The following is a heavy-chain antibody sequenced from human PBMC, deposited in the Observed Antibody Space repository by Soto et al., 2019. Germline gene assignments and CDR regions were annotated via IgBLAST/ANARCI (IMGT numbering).Heavy chain of an antibody. J-gene: IGHJ6*02. D-gene: IGHD3-22*01. V-gene: IGHV3-74*01. CDR2: INSDGSST. Sequence: PGGSLRLSCAASGFTFSSYWMHWVRQAPGKGLVWVSRINSDGSSTSYADSVKGRFTISRDNAKNTLYLQMNSLRAEDTAVYYCASPLNYDSSGYSYYYYYYGMDVWGQGTTVTVSS. CDR3: ASPLNYDSSGYSYYYYYYGMDV. CDR1: GFTFSSYW.